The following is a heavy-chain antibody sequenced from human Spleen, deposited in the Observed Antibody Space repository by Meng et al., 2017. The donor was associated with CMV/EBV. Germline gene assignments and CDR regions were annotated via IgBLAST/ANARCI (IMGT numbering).Heavy chain of an antibody. V-gene: IGHV1-69-2*01. J-gene: IGHJ4*02. CDR3: AAGPRDFDY. Sequence: KISCKGSGYTFTAYYIHWVQQAPGKGLEWMGLLVPENGESVYAEKFQGRVTITADTSSDTAYMQLSGLTSKDTAVYYCAAGPRDFDYWGQGTLVTVSS. CDR2: LVPENGES. CDR1: GYTFTAYY.